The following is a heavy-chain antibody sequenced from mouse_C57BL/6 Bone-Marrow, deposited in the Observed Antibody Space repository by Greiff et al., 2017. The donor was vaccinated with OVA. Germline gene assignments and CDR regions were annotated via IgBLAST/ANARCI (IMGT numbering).Heavy chain of an antibody. CDR2: INSDGGST. CDR3: DGYSFDY. V-gene: IGHV5-2*01. Sequence: EVKLMESGGGLVQPGESLKLSCESNEYEFPSHDMSWVRKTPEKRLELVAAINSDGGSTSYPHTMQRRFIISRDNTEMTLYLQVGSLRSEDTALYYYDGYSFDYWGQGTTLTVSS. J-gene: IGHJ2*01. CDR1: EYEFPSHD.